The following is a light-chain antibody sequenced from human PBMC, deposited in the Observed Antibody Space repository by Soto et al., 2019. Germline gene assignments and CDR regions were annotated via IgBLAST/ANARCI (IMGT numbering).Light chain of an antibody. J-gene: IGKJ4*01. CDR2: GAS. CDR3: QQYNNWPLT. CDR1: QSVKSN. Sequence: EIVMTQSPATLSVSPGERATLSCRASQSVKSNLAWYQQKPGQAPRLLIYGASTRATGIPAKFSGSESGTEFTLAISSLQSEDFAVYYCQQYNNWPLTFGGGTKVDIK. V-gene: IGKV3-15*01.